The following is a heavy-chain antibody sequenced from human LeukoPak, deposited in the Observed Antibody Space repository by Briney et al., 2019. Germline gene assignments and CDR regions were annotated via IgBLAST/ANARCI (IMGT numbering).Heavy chain of an antibody. J-gene: IGHJ5*02. Sequence: SETLSLTCTVSGGSMSSRYWSWIRQPPGKGLEWIGYVYYSGTTNSNPSLKSRVTISVDASKNQFSLNLRSVTAADTAVYYCARDVARSGDLFGWFDPWGQGTLVIVSS. CDR2: VYYSGTT. CDR1: GGSMSSRY. CDR3: ARDVARSGDLFGWFDP. V-gene: IGHV4-59*11. D-gene: IGHD3-10*01.